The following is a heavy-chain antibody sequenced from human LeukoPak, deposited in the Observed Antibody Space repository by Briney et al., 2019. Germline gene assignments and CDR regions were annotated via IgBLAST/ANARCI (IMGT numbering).Heavy chain of an antibody. J-gene: IGHJ3*02. CDR3: ARVMASDDAFDI. V-gene: IGHV1-2*02. Sequence: GASVKVSCKASGYPFTGYFLHWVRQAPGQGLEWMGWISPNSGGTNFAQKFQGRVTMTRDTSISTAYMELSRLRSDDTAVYFCARVMASDDAFDIWGQGTIVTVSS. D-gene: IGHD5-24*01. CDR2: ISPNSGGT. CDR1: GYPFTGYF.